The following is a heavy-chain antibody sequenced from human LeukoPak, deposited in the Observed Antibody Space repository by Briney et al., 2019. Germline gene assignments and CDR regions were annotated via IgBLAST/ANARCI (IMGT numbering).Heavy chain of an antibody. J-gene: IGHJ4*02. Sequence: SETLSLTCTVSGGSISSSSYYWGWIRQPPGKGLEWIGSIYYSGSTYYNPSLKSRVTISVDTSKNQFSLKLSSVTAADTAVYYCARDVYADVLLGRWGQGTLVTVSS. CDR1: GGSISSSSYY. CDR3: ARDVYADVLLGR. D-gene: IGHD3-10*01. V-gene: IGHV4-39*07. CDR2: IYYSGST.